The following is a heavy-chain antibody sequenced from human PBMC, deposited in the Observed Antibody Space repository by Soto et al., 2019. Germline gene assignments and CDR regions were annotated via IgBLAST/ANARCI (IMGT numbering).Heavy chain of an antibody. D-gene: IGHD2-2*01. J-gene: IGHJ6*02. CDR2: IDPSDSYT. CDR1: GYSFTSCW. CDR3: ATPFGWDSTCVPYYYNGMAV. Sequence: GESLKISCKGSGYSFTSCWISWVRLMPGKGLECMGRIDPSDSYTNYGPSFQGHVSISADESMSTPYLQWTCIKAPDTAMYDXATPFGWDSTCVPYYYNGMAVRCQRTTVTVSS. V-gene: IGHV5-10-1*01.